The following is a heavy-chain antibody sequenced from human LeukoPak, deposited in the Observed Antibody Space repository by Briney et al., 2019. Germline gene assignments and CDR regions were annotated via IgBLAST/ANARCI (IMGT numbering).Heavy chain of an antibody. J-gene: IGHJ4*02. D-gene: IGHD3-3*01. CDR2: ISGSGGST. Sequence: PGGSLRLSCAASGFTFRNYAMHWVRQAPGKGLEWVSAISGSGGSTYYADSVKGRFTISRDNSKNTLYLQMNSLRAEDTAVYYCAKDLTVFGVVPFDYWGQGTLVTVSS. CDR3: AKDLTVFGVVPFDY. CDR1: GFTFRNYA. V-gene: IGHV3-23*01.